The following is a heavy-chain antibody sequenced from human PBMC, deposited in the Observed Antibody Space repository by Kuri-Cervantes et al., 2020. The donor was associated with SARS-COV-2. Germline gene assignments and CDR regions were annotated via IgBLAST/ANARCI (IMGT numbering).Heavy chain of an antibody. CDR2: INPNSGGT. V-gene: IGHV1-2*04. J-gene: IGHJ3*02. D-gene: IGHD3-22*01. CDR3: ARSTPFWRLVVISQGGAFDI. Sequence: SVKVSCKASGYTFTDYYMHWVRQAPGQGLEWMGWINPNSGGTNYAQKFQGWVTMTRDTSIRTVYMELSRLRSDDTAVYYCARSTPFWRLVVISQGGAFDIWGQGTMVTVSS. CDR1: GYTFTDYY.